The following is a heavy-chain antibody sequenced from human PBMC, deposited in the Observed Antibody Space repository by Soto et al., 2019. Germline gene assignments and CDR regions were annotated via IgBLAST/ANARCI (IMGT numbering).Heavy chain of an antibody. J-gene: IGHJ5*02. V-gene: IGHV3-23*01. CDR2: ISASGGST. CDR1: GFILSNYV. D-gene: IGHD3-10*01. Sequence: EVQLLESGGDLVQPGGSLRLSCAGSGFILSNYVMSWVRQAPGKGLEWVSSISASGGSTYYADSVKGRFTISRDHSENTLYLQMSSLRADDTAVYYCSRGSYGSETYYSRAKGNWFDPWGQGTLVTVSS. CDR3: SRGSYGSETYYSRAKGNWFDP.